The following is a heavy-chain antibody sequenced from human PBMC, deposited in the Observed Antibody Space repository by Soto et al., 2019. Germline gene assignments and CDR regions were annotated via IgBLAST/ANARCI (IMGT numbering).Heavy chain of an antibody. D-gene: IGHD3-16*01. CDR2: FDPEDGET. Sequence: ASVKVSCKVSGYTLTELSMHWVRQAPGKGLEWMGGFDPEDGETIYAQKFQGRVTMTEDTSTDTAYMELSSLRSEDTAVYYCATASSPFAFSCSGEYGIEVWCQGTPFTVSS. J-gene: IGHJ6*02. CDR3: ATASSPFAFSCSGEYGIEV. V-gene: IGHV1-24*01. CDR1: GYTLTELS.